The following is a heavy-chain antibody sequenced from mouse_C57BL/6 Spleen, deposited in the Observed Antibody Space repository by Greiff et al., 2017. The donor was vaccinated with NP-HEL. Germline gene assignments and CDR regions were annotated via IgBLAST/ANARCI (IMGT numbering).Heavy chain of an antibody. V-gene: IGHV14-3*01. CDR3: ARSYYYGSSYPYYYAMDY. J-gene: IGHJ4*01. Sequence: VQLQQSVAELVRPGASVKLSCTASGFNIKNTYMHWVKQRPEQGLEWIGRIDPANGNTKYAPKFQGKATITADTSSNTAYLQLSSLTSEDTAIYYCARSYYYGSSYPYYYAMDYWGQGTSVTVSS. D-gene: IGHD1-1*01. CDR2: IDPANGNT. CDR1: GFNIKNTY.